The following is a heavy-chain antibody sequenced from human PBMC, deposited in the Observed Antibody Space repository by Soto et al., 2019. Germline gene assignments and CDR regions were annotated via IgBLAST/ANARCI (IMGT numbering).Heavy chain of an antibody. CDR3: ARGFEDRIAAAHYYYYYMDV. Sequence: VASVKVSCKASGYTFTSYDINWVRQATGQGLEWMGWVNPNSGNTGYAQKFQGRVTMTRNTSISTAYMELSSLRSEDTAVYYCARGFEDRIAAAHYYYYYMDVWGKGTTVTVSS. D-gene: IGHD6-13*01. CDR1: GYTFTSYD. V-gene: IGHV1-8*01. J-gene: IGHJ6*03. CDR2: VNPNSGNT.